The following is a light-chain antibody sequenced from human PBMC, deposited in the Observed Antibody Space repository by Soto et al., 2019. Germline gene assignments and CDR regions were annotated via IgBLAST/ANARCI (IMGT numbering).Light chain of an antibody. CDR3: MQALQTPLT. V-gene: IGKV2-28*01. J-gene: IGKJ4*01. CDR1: QSLLHSNGYNY. CDR2: LGS. Sequence: DIVMTQSPLSLPVTPGEPASISCRSSQSLLHSNGYNYLDWYLQKPGLAPQLLIYLGSNRASGVPDRFSGSGSGTDFTLKISRVEAEDVGVYYCMQALQTPLTVGGGTKVDIK.